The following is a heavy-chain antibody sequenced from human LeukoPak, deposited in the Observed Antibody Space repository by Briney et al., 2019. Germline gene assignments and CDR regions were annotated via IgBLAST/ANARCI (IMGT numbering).Heavy chain of an antibody. CDR2: IYYSGST. CDR3: ASFGGYGDYPPSYYFDY. J-gene: IGHJ4*02. V-gene: IGHV4-39*07. D-gene: IGHD4-17*01. CDR1: GGSISSSSYY. Sequence: SETLSLTCTVSGGSISSSSYYWGWIRQPPGKGLEWIGTIYYSGSTNYTPSLKSRVTISVDTSKNQFSLKLSSVTAADTAVYYCASFGGYGDYPPSYYFDYWGQGTLVTVSS.